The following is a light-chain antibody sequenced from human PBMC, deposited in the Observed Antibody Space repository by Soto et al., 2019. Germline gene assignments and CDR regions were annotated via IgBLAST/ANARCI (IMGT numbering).Light chain of an antibody. CDR1: QSVTTY. Sequence: ETVLTQSPATLSLSPGERATLSCRASQSVTTYLAWYQQKPGQAPRLLIYDVSNRATGIPAKFSGSGSGTDFTLTISSLEPEDFAVYSCQQRSNWPPGYSFGQGTKLEIK. V-gene: IGKV3-11*01. CDR3: QQRSNWPPGYS. CDR2: DVS. J-gene: IGKJ2*01.